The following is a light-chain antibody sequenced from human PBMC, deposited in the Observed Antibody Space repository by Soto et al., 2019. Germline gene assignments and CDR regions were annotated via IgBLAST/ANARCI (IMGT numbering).Light chain of an antibody. J-gene: IGKJ1*01. V-gene: IGKV1-39*01. CDR3: HQSYTAPWT. Sequence: DIQMTQSPSSLSASVGDRVTITCRASQNIGNFLSWFQQRPGEAPRPLIYAASGLQSGVPSRFIGRGSGTDFTLTISGLQPEDFATYYCHQSYTAPWTFGPGTRVDIK. CDR2: AAS. CDR1: QNIGNF.